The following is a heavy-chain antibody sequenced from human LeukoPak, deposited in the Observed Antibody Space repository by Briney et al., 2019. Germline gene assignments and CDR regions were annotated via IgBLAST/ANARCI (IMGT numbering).Heavy chain of an antibody. CDR3: ARGDIAAAVHYFDY. V-gene: IGHV1-18*01. J-gene: IGHJ4*02. D-gene: IGHD6-13*01. CDR2: ISAYNCNT. CDR1: GYSFTSYG. Sequence: ASVKVSCKASGYSFTSYGISWVRQAPGQGLEWMGWISAYNCNTNYAQKLQHRVTMTTDTPTSTAYMELRSLRSDDTAVYYCARGDIAAAVHYFDYWGQGTVVSVSS.